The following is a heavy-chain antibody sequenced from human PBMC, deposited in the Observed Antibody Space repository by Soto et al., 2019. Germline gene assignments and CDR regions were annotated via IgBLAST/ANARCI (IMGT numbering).Heavy chain of an antibody. CDR1: GGSVSSGSYY. Sequence: SETLSLTCTVSGGSVSSGSYYWSWIRQPPGKGLEWIGYIYYSGSTNYNPSLKSRVTISVDTSKNQFSLKLSSVTAADTAVYYCARVDIVGATNYYFDYWGQGTLVNVSS. V-gene: IGHV4-61*01. D-gene: IGHD1-26*01. CDR2: IYYSGST. J-gene: IGHJ4*02. CDR3: ARVDIVGATNYYFDY.